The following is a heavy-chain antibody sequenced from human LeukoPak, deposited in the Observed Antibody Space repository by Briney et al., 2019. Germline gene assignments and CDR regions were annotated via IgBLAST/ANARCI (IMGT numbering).Heavy chain of an antibody. V-gene: IGHV3-9*01. CDR1: GFTFDDYA. D-gene: IGHD1-1*01. J-gene: IGHJ4*02. CDR2: ISWNSGSI. Sequence: GGSLRLSCAASGFTFDDYAMHWVRQAPGKGLEWVSGISWNSGSIGYADSVKGRFTISRDNAKNSLYLQMNSLRAEDTALYYCAKDIGQYWNDGFDYWGQGTLVTVSS. CDR3: AKDIGQYWNDGFDY.